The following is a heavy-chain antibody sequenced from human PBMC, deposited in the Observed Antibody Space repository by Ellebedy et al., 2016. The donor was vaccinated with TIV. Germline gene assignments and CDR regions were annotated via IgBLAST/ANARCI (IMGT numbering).Heavy chain of an antibody. J-gene: IGHJ2*01. Sequence: LRLSCTVSGGSISSGGHYWSWIRQHPGKGLEWIGYIYYSGSTNYKPSLKSRVTISVDTSKNKFSLKLNSVTAADTAVYYCARGGAGGYWYFDLWGRGTLVTVSS. CDR1: GGSISSGGHY. CDR3: ARGGAGGYWYFDL. D-gene: IGHD4-23*01. CDR2: IYYSGST. V-gene: IGHV4-31*03.